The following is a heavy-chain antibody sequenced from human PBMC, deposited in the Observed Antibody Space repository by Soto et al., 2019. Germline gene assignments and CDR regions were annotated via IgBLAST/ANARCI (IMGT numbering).Heavy chain of an antibody. CDR1: GVSISSSTYY. V-gene: IGHV4-39*01. CDR2: VYSSGGT. J-gene: IGHJ4*02. CDR3: ARHLTLQYFEY. Sequence: QLQLQESGPGLLKPSEILSLTCTVSGVSISSSTYYWGWIRQSPGKGLEWIGSVYSSGGTYYDPSLKSRVTISVDTSKNQLFLNLNYVTAADTAVYYCARHLTLQYFEYWGQGTLVTVSS. D-gene: IGHD2-21*02.